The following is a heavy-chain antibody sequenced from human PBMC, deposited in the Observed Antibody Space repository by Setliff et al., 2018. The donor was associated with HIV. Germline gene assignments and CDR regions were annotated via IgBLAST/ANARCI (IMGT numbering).Heavy chain of an antibody. D-gene: IGHD6-19*01. CDR3: ARDFVEGIAVTDWFDP. Sequence: ASVKVSCKASGYTFTSYAMYWVRQAPGQRLEWMGWINAGNGNTNYAQKLQGRVTMTTDTSTSTAYMELRSLRSDDTAVYYCARDFVEGIAVTDWFDPWGQGTLVTVSS. J-gene: IGHJ5*02. CDR2: INAGNGNT. V-gene: IGHV1-3*01. CDR1: GYTFTSYA.